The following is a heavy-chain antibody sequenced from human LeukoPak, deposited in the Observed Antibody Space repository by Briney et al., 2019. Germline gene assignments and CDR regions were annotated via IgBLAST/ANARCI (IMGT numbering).Heavy chain of an antibody. CDR1: GGPFSSYH. V-gene: IGHV4-59*08. J-gene: IGHJ4*02. CDR2: IYYTGSA. Sequence: NPSETLSLTFTVSGGPFSSYHRSWIRQPPGKGLEWIGYIYYTGSANYNPSLKSRVTISVDMSKNQFSLKLRSVTAADTAVYYCARLGRDYYGSGSYLSAGPFDYWGQGTLVTVSS. D-gene: IGHD3-10*01. CDR3: ARLGRDYYGSGSYLSAGPFDY.